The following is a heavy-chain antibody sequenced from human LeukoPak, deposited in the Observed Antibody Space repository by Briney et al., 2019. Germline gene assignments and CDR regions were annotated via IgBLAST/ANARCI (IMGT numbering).Heavy chain of an antibody. CDR3: VKNEGWFHLAQ. CDR1: RFYFSDHW. J-gene: IGHJ4*02. V-gene: IGHV3-7*03. D-gene: IGHD6-19*01. CDR2: IKTDGSET. Sequence: PGGSLRLSCAASRFYFSDHWMDWVRQAPGKGLEWVGHIKTDGSETYYLDSLKGRISISRDNTNNALYLQMNSLRVEDTAVYYCVKNEGWFHLAQWGQGTLVTVSS.